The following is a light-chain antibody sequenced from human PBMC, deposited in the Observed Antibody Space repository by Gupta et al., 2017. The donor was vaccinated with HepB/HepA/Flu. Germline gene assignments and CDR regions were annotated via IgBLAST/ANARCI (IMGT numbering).Light chain of an antibody. CDR3: SSYGGSDNLV. J-gene: IGLJ2*01. CDR1: SSDIGGYNF. Sequence: QSARTQPPSASGSPGQSVTISCTGTSSDIGGYNFVSWYQQHPGKAPKLMIYEVNKWPSGVPHRFSGSKSGNTASLTVSGLQPEDEADYYCSSYGGSDNLVFGGGTRVTVL. CDR2: EVN. V-gene: IGLV2-8*01.